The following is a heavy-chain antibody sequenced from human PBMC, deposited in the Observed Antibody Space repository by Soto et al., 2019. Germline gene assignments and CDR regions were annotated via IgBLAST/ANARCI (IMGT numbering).Heavy chain of an antibody. CDR2: ITSRGSTM. V-gene: IGHV3-11*01. Sequence: GGSLRLSCAASGFTFSDYYMSWIRQAPGKGLEWVSYITSRGSTMDYADSVKGRFTISRDNGKKSLYLQMNSLRAEDTAVYYCAGQYDPVPRSAFDIWGQGTMVTVSS. CDR1: GFTFSDYY. CDR3: AGQYDPVPRSAFDI. J-gene: IGHJ3*02. D-gene: IGHD3-16*01.